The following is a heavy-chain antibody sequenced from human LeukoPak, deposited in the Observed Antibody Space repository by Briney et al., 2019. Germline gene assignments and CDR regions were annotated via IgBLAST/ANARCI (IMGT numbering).Heavy chain of an antibody. D-gene: IGHD5-18*01. CDR1: EFTFSSYT. V-gene: IGHV3-64*01. CDR3: AREFPEYSSGSFDS. Sequence: PGGSLRLSCVASEFTFSSYTMHWFRQAPGKGLEYVTAISGNGDDTYYANSVKGRFTVSRDNSKNTLYLQMGSLRAEDMAVYYCAREFPEYSSGSFDSWGQGTLVTVST. CDR2: ISGNGDDT. J-gene: IGHJ4*02.